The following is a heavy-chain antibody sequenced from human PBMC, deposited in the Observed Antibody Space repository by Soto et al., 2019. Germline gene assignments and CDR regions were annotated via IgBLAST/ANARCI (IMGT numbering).Heavy chain of an antibody. CDR3: ARFFLVYCINGVGYKVWGFDY. CDR2: INPSGGST. Sequence: ASVKVSCKASGYTFTSYYMHWVRQAPGQGLEWMGIINPSGGSTSYAQKFQGRVTMTRDTSKNQFSLKLSSVTAADTAVYYCARFFLVYCINGVGYKVWGFDYWGQGILVPVSS. D-gene: IGHD2-8*01. V-gene: IGHV1-46*01. J-gene: IGHJ4*02. CDR1: GYTFTSYY.